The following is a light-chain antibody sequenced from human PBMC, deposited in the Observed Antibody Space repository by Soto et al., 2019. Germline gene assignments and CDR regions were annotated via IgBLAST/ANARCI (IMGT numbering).Light chain of an antibody. J-gene: IGKJ4*01. CDR2: DAY. CDR1: QSVSSSY. CDR3: QQRSNWPALT. V-gene: IGKV3-11*01. Sequence: VMTQSPATLSLSPGESATLSCRASQSVSSSYLAWYQQKPGQAPRLLIYDAYNRATGIPARFSGSGSGTDFTLTISSLEPEDFAVYYCQQRSNWPALTFGGGTKVDIK.